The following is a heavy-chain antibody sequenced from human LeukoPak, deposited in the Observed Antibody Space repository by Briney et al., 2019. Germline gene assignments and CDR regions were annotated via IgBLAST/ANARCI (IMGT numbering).Heavy chain of an antibody. V-gene: IGHV3-23*01. D-gene: IGHD6-13*01. CDR2: ISGSGGGT. CDR1: GFTFTNYA. Sequence: GGSLRLSCAASGFTFTNYAMTWVRQAPGKGLEWVSGISGSGGGTYYTDSVKGRFTISRDNSKNTLYLQMNSLRPEDTAIYYCAKAFSSSWYGFDYWGQGTLVTVSP. J-gene: IGHJ4*02. CDR3: AKAFSSSWYGFDY.